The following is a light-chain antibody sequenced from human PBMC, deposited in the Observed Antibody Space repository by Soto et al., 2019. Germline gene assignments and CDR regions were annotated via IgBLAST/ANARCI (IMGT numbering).Light chain of an antibody. V-gene: IGLV3-21*04. Sequence: VLTQPPSVSVAPEKTATITCGGANIGDRRVHWYRQKPGQAPVLLISYDRDRPSGIPERFSGSNSGNTATLTISRVEAGDEADYYCQVWDIMTDNYVFGGGTKLTVL. CDR3: QVWDIMTDNYV. J-gene: IGLJ1*01. CDR2: YDR. CDR1: NIGDRR.